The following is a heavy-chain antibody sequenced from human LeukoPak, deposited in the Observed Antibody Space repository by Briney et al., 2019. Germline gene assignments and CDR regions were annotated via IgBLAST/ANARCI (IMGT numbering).Heavy chain of an antibody. CDR2: IKTDGSAT. CDR3: ARGRYSGYEGGSDY. Sequence: GGSLRLSCAASGFTFSNYWMHWVRHAPGEGLVWVSRIKTDGSATNYADSEKGRFTISRDSAKNTLYLQMNNLRVEDTGIYYCARGRYSGYEGGSDYWGQGTLVTVSS. V-gene: IGHV3-74*01. J-gene: IGHJ4*02. D-gene: IGHD5-12*01. CDR1: GFTFSNYW.